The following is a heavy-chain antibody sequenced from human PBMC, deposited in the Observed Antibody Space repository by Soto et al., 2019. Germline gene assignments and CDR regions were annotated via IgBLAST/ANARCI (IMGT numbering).Heavy chain of an antibody. V-gene: IGHV1-18*01. CDR3: ARDGYFDH. CDR1: GYTFTSYG. Sequence: QVQLVQSGAEVKKPGDSVRVSCKASGYTFTSYGIGWVRHAPGQGLEWMGWISANNGNTKYAQKLQGRVTMTTDASTSTAYMELRSLRSDGAAVYYCARDGYFDHWGQGTLVTVSS. CDR2: ISANNGNT. J-gene: IGHJ4*02.